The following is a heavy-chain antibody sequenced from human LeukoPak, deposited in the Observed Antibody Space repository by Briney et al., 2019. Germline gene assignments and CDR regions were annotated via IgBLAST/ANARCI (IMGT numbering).Heavy chain of an antibody. CDR2: IYDSGST. Sequence: SETLSLTCPVSGGSISIYYWSWIRQPPGKGLEWIGYIYDSGSTNYNPSLKSRVTISVDTSKNQFSLKLSSVTAADTAVYYCASLTTAEAFDIWGQGTMVTVSS. D-gene: IGHD3-22*01. J-gene: IGHJ3*02. V-gene: IGHV4-59*01. CDR1: GGSISIYY. CDR3: ASLTTAEAFDI.